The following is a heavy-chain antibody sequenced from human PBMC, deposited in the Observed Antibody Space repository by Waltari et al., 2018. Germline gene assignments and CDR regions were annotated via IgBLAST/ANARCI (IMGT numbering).Heavy chain of an antibody. Sequence: EVQLVEYGGGLIQPGGSLRLSCAASGFTVSSTYMSWVRQAPGKGLEWVSVIYSGGSTYYADSVKGRFTISRDNSKNTLYLQMNSLRDEDTAVYYCARSYVAVAAFDIWGQGTMVTVSS. CDR3: ARSYVAVAAFDI. CDR2: IYSGGST. J-gene: IGHJ3*02. V-gene: IGHV3-53*01. D-gene: IGHD6-19*01. CDR1: GFTVSSTY.